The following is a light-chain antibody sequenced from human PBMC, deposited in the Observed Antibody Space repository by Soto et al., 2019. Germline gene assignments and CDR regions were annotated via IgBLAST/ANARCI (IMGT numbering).Light chain of an antibody. CDR3: QQRSNWPT. Sequence: EIVMTQSPATLSVSPGERATLSCRASQSISSNLAWYQQKPVQAPRLLMFRTSSRATGFPARFSGSGSGTEFNLTISSLQSEDFGVYYCQQRSNWPTFGQGTTVDIK. CDR1: QSISSN. J-gene: IGKJ1*01. CDR2: RTS. V-gene: IGKV3-15*01.